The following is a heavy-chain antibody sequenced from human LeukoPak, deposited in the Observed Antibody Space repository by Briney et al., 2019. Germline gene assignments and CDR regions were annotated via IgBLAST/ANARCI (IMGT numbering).Heavy chain of an antibody. J-gene: IGHJ4*02. CDR1: GFTLSSYA. CDR2: ISGSGVAT. CDR3: ASTPGIAVAVDY. Sequence: GGSLRLSCAASGFTLSSYAMSWVRQAPGKGLEWVSGISGSGVATFYADSVKGRFTISRDNSKNTLYLQMNSLRAEDTAVYYCASTPGIAVAVDYWGQGTLVTVSS. D-gene: IGHD6-19*01. V-gene: IGHV3-23*01.